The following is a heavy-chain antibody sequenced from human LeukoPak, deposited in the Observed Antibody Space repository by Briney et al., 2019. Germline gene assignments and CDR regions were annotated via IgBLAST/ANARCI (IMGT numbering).Heavy chain of an antibody. D-gene: IGHD3-16*02. J-gene: IGHJ6*02. CDR3: ARGKDWYYDYVWGSYRYTHGMDV. CDR2: IYQNGSR. V-gene: IGHV4-34*01. Sequence: SETLSLPCAVYGGPFSGYYWSWIRQPPGKGLEWLGEIYQNGSRKYNPSLKSRVTISVDTSKNEFSLKLSSVTAADTAVYYGARGKDWYYDYVWGSYRYTHGMDVWGQGTTVTVSS. CDR1: GGPFSGYY.